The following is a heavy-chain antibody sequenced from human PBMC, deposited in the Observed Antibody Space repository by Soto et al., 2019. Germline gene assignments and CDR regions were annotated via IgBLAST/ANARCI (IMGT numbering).Heavy chain of an antibody. CDR2: TNANLGTG. CDR3: ARRDSRGYFRYFDN. D-gene: IGHD5-18*01. V-gene: IGHV1-69*06. J-gene: IGHJ4*02. CDR1: GGMFSSYP. Sequence: QVQLVQSGAEVKKPGSSVKVSCKASGGMFSSYPISWVRQAPGQGLEWMGGTNANLGTGNYAQKFQGRLTITTDISTTTAYMELSTLRSEDTAVYYCARRDSRGYFRYFDNWGQGTLVTVSS.